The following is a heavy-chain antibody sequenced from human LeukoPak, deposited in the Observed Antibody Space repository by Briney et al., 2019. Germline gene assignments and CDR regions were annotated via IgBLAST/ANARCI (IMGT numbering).Heavy chain of an antibody. V-gene: IGHV1-69*04. D-gene: IGHD6-13*01. J-gene: IGHJ4*02. Sequence: SVKVSCKASGGTFSSYAISWVRQAPGKGLEWMERIIPILGIANYAQKFQGRVTITADKSTSTAYMELSSLRSEDTAVYYCARGTTSSSWRFDYWGQGTLVTVSS. CDR3: ARGTTSSSWRFDY. CDR1: GGTFSSYA. CDR2: IIPILGIA.